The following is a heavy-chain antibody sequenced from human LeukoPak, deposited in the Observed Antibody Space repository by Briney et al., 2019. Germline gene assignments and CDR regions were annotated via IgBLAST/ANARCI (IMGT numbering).Heavy chain of an antibody. CDR2: IYYSGST. CDR3: ARSVVVTATAYYYGMDV. CDR1: GDSISSYY. J-gene: IGHJ6*02. D-gene: IGHD2-21*02. Sequence: PSETLSLTCTVSGDSISSYYWSWIRQPPGKGLEWIGYIYYSGSTNYNPSLKSRVTISVDTSKNQFSLKLSSVTAADTAVYYCARSVVVTATAYYYGMDVWGQGTTVTVSS. V-gene: IGHV4-59*01.